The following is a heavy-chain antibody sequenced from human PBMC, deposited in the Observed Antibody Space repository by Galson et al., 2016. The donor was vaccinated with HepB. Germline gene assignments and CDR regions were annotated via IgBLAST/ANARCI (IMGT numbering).Heavy chain of an antibody. CDR2: VYYSGSA. J-gene: IGHJ4*02. Sequence: SETLSLTCTVSRVSINTNSYYWTWIRQPPGKGLEWIASVYYSGSAYYNPSLKSRVTISVDTSKSHFSLELSSVTAGDTAVYYCARRGFPVGYFDLWGLGTLVTVSS. D-gene: IGHD1-26*01. CDR3: ARRGFPVGYFDL. CDR1: RVSINTNSYY. V-gene: IGHV4-39*02.